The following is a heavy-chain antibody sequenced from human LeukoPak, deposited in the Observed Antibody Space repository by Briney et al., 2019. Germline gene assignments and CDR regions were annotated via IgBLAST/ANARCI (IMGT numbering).Heavy chain of an antibody. V-gene: IGHV3-23*01. Sequence: PGESLRLSCAASGFTFSTYAMSWVHQAPGKGLEWVSVISGSGGYTDYADSVKGRFTISRDNSKNTLYLQMNSLRAEDTAVYYCAKDGSYYNFDYWGQGTLVTVSP. D-gene: IGHD3-10*01. CDR2: ISGSGGYT. J-gene: IGHJ4*02. CDR1: GFTFSTYA. CDR3: AKDGSYYNFDY.